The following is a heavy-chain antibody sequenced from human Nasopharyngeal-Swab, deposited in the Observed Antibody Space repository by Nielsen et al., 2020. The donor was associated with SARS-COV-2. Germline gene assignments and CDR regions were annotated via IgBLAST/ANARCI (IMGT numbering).Heavy chain of an antibody. V-gene: IGHV1-69*13. D-gene: IGHD4-17*01. CDR2: VMPKFDTA. CDR3: ARDSDYGDYIGWFDP. Sequence: SVKVSCKTSGGTFMNYGISWVRHAPGQGLEWMGGVMPKFDTANYAQKFQDRVTITADESTSTVYLELISLTSDDTAVYYCARDSDYGDYIGWFDPWGQGTLVTVSS. J-gene: IGHJ5*02. CDR1: GGTFMNYG.